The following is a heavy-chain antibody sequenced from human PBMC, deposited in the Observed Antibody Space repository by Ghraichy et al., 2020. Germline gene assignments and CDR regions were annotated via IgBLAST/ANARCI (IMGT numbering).Heavy chain of an antibody. CDR1: GFTFSSYN. CDR2: ISATSDTM. J-gene: IGHJ5*02. Sequence: GGSLRLSCAASGFTFSSYNMNWVRQAPGKGLEWISYISATSDTMYYADSVKGRFTISRDNAKNSLYLQMNSLRDEDTAVYYCARASTATSWGQGTLVTVSS. CDR3: ARASTATS. V-gene: IGHV3-48*02.